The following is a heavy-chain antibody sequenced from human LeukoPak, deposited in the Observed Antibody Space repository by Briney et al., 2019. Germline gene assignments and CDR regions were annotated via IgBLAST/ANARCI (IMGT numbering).Heavy chain of an antibody. D-gene: IGHD4-17*01. J-gene: IGHJ2*01. CDR3: TRDPGDYNHDWYFDV. CDR2: IHTSGNA. Sequence: SETLSLTCAVSGVSLSVYYWIWIRQPAGKGLEWIGRIHTSGNADYNPSLKSRVTMSVDTSKNRFSLRLRSVTAADTAVYYCTRDPGDYNHDWYFDVWGRGTLISVSS. CDR1: GVSLSVYY. V-gene: IGHV4-4*07.